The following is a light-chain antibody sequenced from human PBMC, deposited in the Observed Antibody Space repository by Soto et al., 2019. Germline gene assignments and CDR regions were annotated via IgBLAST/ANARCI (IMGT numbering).Light chain of an antibody. J-gene: IGKJ4*01. Sequence: EIVLTQSPGTLSLSPGERATLSCRASQSVSSSYLAWYQQKPGQAPRLLIYGASRRATGIPDRFSGSGSGTDFTLTISRLEPEDFAVYYCQQYGSSLRTFGGGTKVEIK. CDR3: QQYGSSLRT. CDR2: GAS. V-gene: IGKV3-20*01. CDR1: QSVSSSY.